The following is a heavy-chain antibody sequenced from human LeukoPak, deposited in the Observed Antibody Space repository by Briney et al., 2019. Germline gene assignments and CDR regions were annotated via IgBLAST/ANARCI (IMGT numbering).Heavy chain of an antibody. J-gene: IGHJ4*02. CDR1: GYSFTSYW. CDR2: IYPGDSDT. V-gene: IGHV5-51*01. CDR3: AGRYYYDSKVFDY. D-gene: IGHD3-22*01. Sequence: NAGESLKISCKGSGYSFTSYWIGWVRQMPGKGLEWMGIIYPGDSDTRYSPSFQGQVTISVDKSISTAYLQWSSLKASDTAMYYCAGRYYYDSKVFDYWGQGTLVTVSS.